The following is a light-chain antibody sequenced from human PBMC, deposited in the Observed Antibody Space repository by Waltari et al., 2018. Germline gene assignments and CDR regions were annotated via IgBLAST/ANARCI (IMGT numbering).Light chain of an antibody. CDR1: RSIRSW. Sequence: DIQMTQSPSSVSTSVGDRVTITCRASRSIRSWLAWYQQKPGKAPKLLIYTASTLQTGVPSRFSGSGSGTDFTLTISSLQPEDFATYYCQQASSFPWTFGQGTKVEV. CDR2: TAS. CDR3: QQASSFPWT. V-gene: IGKV1-12*01. J-gene: IGKJ1*01.